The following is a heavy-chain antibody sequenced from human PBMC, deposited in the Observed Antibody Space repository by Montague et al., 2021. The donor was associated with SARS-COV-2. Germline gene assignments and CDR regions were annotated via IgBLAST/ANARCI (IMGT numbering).Heavy chain of an antibody. D-gene: IGHD6-13*01. Sequence: TLSLTCAVSSRSIRSGRDYCGWIRQPAGKGLEWIGRIYTSGSTNYNPSLKSRVTISVDTSKNQFSLKLSSVAAADTAVDYCASGIAATYYYYMDVWGKGTTVTVSS. V-gene: IGHV4-61*02. CDR1: SRSIRSGRDY. CDR3: ASGIAATYYYYMDV. J-gene: IGHJ6*03. CDR2: IYTSGST.